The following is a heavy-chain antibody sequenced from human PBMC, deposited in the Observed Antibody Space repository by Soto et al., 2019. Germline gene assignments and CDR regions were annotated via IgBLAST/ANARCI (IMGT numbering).Heavy chain of an antibody. CDR1: GFTFSSYA. CDR3: ARDGYNPDAFDI. CDR2: ISYDGSNK. J-gene: IGHJ3*02. Sequence: GGVLRLSCAASGFTFSSYAMHWVRQAPGKGLEWVAVISYDGSNKYYADSVKGRFTISRDNSKNTLYLQMNSLRAEDTAVYYCARDGYNPDAFDIWGQGAMVTVSS. D-gene: IGHD5-12*01. V-gene: IGHV3-30-3*01.